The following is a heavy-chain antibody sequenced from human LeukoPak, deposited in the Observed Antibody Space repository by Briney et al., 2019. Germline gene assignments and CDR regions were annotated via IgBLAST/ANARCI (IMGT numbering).Heavy chain of an antibody. V-gene: IGHV4-34*01. J-gene: IGHJ4*02. CDR1: GGSFSGYY. D-gene: IGHD3-10*01. CDR2: INHSGST. CDR3: ASTYYYGSGSYYAFDY. Sequence: SETLSLTCAVYGGSFSGYYWSWIRQPPGKGLEWIGEINHSGSTNYNPSLKSRVTISEDTSKNQFSLKLSSVTAADTAVYYCASTYYYGSGSYYAFDYWGQGTLVTVSS.